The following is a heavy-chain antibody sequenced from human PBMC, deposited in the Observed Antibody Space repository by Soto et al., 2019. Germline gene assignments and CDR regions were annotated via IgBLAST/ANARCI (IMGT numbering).Heavy chain of an antibody. CDR2: ISHTGNT. CDR3: ARDLQLPLDY. D-gene: IGHD2-2*01. J-gene: IGHJ4*02. V-gene: IGHV4-34*01. CDR1: GGSFSGYY. Sequence: QVQLQQWGAGLLKASETLSLTCAVYGGSFSGYYWNWIRQPPGKGLEWIGEISHTGNTNYNPSLKSRVTLSVDTSKKQFSLSLTSVTAADTAVYYCARDLQLPLDYWGQGTLVTVSS.